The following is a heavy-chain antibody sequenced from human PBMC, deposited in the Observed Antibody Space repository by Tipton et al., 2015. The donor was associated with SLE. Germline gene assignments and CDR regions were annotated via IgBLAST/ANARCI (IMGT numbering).Heavy chain of an antibody. D-gene: IGHD6-13*01. CDR1: GGSISSSSYY. J-gene: IGHJ4*01. V-gene: IGHV4-39*02. Sequence: LRLSCTVSGGSISSSSYYWGWIRQPPGKGLEWIGSIYCSGSTYYNPSLKSRVTISVDTSKNQFSLKLSSVTAADTAVYYCARESPSLYSSSLGPFDYWGQGTLVTVSS. CDR2: IYCSGST. CDR3: ARESPSLYSSSLGPFDY.